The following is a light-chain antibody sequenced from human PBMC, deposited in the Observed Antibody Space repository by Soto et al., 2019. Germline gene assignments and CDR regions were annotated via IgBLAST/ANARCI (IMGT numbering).Light chain of an antibody. CDR3: KSYAGSNTYG. Sequence: QSALTQPPSASGSPGQSVTISCTGTKSDIGVYDFVSWYQHHPGKAPRLIIYEVVQRPSGVPDRFSGSQSGNTASRTVSGLQAADEADFFSKSYAGSNTYGFGSGTKLTVL. CDR2: EVV. CDR1: KSDIGVYDF. V-gene: IGLV2-8*01. J-gene: IGLJ1*01.